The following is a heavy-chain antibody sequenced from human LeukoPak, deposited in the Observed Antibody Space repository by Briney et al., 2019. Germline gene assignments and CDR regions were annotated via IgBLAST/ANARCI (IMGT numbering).Heavy chain of an antibody. CDR3: ARVRYSGYSSYAFDI. D-gene: IGHD5-12*01. CDR2: INPNSGGT. CDR1: GYTFTGYH. J-gene: IGHJ3*02. Sequence: ASVKVSCKASGYTFTGYHMHWVRQAPGQGLEWMGWINPNSGGTNYAQKFQGRVTMTRDTSISTAYMDLSRLRSGDTAVYYCARVRYSGYSSYAFDIWGQGTMLTVSS. V-gene: IGHV1-2*02.